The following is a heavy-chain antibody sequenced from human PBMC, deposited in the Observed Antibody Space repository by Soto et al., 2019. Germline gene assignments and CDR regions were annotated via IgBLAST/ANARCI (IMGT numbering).Heavy chain of an antibody. CDR3: VRVVAIPGYPDN. CDR2: IVPIVDTS. J-gene: IGHJ4*02. CDR1: GGTFSSYA. V-gene: IGHV1-69*12. Sequence: QVQLVQSGAEVRQPASSVKVSCKTSGGTFSSYAISWVRQAPEQGLEWMGGIVPIVDTSTYAQKFQGRVTITAEESTSTVYMELSSLRSDDTAVYYCVRVVAIPGYPDNWGQGTLVTVSS. D-gene: IGHD5-12*01.